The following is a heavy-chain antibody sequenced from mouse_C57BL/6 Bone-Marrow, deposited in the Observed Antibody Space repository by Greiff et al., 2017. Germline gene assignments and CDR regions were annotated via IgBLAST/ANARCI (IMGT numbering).Heavy chain of an antibody. Sequence: QVQLQQPGAELVMPGASVKLSCKASGYTFTSYWMHWVKQRPGQGLEWIGEIDPSDSYTNYNQKFKGKSTLTVDKSASTAYMQLSSLTSEDSAVXYWARGPLGGAMDYWGQGTSVTVSS. CDR1: GYTFTSYW. CDR2: IDPSDSYT. CDR3: ARGPLGGAMDY. J-gene: IGHJ4*01. D-gene: IGHD4-1*01. V-gene: IGHV1-69*01.